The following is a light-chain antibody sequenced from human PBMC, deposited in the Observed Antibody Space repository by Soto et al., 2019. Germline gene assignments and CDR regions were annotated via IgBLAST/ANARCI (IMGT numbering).Light chain of an antibody. Sequence: AIRMTQSPASFSASTGDRVTITCRASQGISSYLAWYQQKPGKAPKLLIYAASTLQSGVPSRFGGSGSGTEFTLTISSLQPEDFATYYCQQLNSYPPTFGQGTKVDIK. V-gene: IGKV1-8*01. CDR2: AAS. CDR1: QGISSY. J-gene: IGKJ1*01. CDR3: QQLNSYPPT.